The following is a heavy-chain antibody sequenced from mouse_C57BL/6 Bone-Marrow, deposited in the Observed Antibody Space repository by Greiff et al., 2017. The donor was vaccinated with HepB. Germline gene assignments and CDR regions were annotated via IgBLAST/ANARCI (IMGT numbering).Heavy chain of an antibody. CDR2: IRSKSNNYAT. Sequence: EVKLMESGGGLVQPKGSLKLSCAASGFSFNTYAMNWVRQAPGKGLEWVARIRSKSNNYATYYADSVKDRFTISRDDSESMLYLQMNNLKTEDTAMYYCVRPHDGYYWYFDVWGTGTTVTVSS. V-gene: IGHV10-1*01. D-gene: IGHD2-3*01. CDR3: VRPHDGYYWYFDV. CDR1: GFSFNTYA. J-gene: IGHJ1*03.